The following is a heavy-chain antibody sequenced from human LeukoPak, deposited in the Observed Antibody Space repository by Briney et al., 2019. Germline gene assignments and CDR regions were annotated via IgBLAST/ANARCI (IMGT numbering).Heavy chain of an antibody. V-gene: IGHV3-23*01. CDR2: IGASGLNT. Sequence: GGSLRQSCAASGFSFSAYAMSWVRQAPGKGLEWVSGIGASGLNTYYADTVKGRLTISRDNSNNAVYLQLYSLRVEDTAVYYCAKNWDDYDSSGPIDHWGQGALVTVSS. D-gene: IGHD3-22*01. J-gene: IGHJ4*02. CDR3: AKNWDDYDSSGPIDH. CDR1: GFSFSAYA.